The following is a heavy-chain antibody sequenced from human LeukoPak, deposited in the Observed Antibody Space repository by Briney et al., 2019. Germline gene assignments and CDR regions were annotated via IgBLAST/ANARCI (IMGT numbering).Heavy chain of an antibody. V-gene: IGHV4-39*01. CDR1: GGSISSSSYY. CDR3: ARRRSGSSIDY. J-gene: IGHJ4*02. Sequence: SETLSLTCTVSGGSISSSSYYWGWIRQPPGKGLEWIGSIYYSGSTYYNPSLKSRVTISVDTSKNQFSLKLSSVTAADTAVYYCARRRSGSSIDYWGQGTLVTVSS. CDR2: IYYSGST. D-gene: IGHD3-10*01.